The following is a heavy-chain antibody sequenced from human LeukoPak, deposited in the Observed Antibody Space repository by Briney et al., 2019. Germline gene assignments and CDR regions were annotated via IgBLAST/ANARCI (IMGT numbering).Heavy chain of an antibody. V-gene: IGHV3-20*04. CDR1: GFTFDDYG. CDR3: ARPLHLGYCRSTSRYTVPFDY. CDR2: INWNGGST. J-gene: IGHJ4*02. D-gene: IGHD2-2*02. Sequence: TGGSLRLSCAASGFTFDDYGMSWVRQALGKGLEWVSGINWNGGSTGYADSVKGRFTISRDNAKNSLYLQMNSLRAEDTALYYCARPLHLGYCRSTSRYTVPFDYWGQGTLVTVSS.